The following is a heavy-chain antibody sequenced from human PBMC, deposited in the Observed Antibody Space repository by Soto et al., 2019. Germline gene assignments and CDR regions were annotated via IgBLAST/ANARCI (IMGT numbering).Heavy chain of an antibody. J-gene: IGHJ5*02. CDR3: EGDVDPNWLDP. CDR2: INVGDGNT. CDR1: GSTFTNYA. Sequence: QVHLVQSGAEVKKPGASVKVSCKPSGSTFTNYAVHWVRQAPGQRLEWMGWINVGDGNTKYSQNFQGRVAISRDTSANKAYMELRNLRYEDTGVYYCEGDVDPNWLDPWGQGTLVTVSS. V-gene: IGHV1-3*01. D-gene: IGHD5-12*01.